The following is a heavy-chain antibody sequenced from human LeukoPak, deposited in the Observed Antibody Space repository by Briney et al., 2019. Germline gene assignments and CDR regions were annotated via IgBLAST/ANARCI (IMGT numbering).Heavy chain of an antibody. CDR3: ARDPYGGDNWFDP. Sequence: GGSLRLSCAASGFTFSSYSMNWVRQAPGKGLEWVSSISSSSSYIYYADSVKGRFTISRDNAKNSLCLQMNSLRAEDTAVYYCARDPYGGDNWFDPWGQGTLVTVSS. D-gene: IGHD4-23*01. J-gene: IGHJ5*02. CDR1: GFTFSSYS. V-gene: IGHV3-21*01. CDR2: ISSSSSYI.